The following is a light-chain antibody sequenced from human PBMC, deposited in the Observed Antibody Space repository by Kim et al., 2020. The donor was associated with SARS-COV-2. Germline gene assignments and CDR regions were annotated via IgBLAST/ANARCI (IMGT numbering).Light chain of an antibody. Sequence: SLSPGERATLSCRASQSVSSSYLAWYQQKPGQAPRLLIYGASSRATGIPDRFSGSGSGTDFTLTISRLEPEDFAVYYCQQYGSSYTFGQGTNWRSN. J-gene: IGKJ2*01. V-gene: IGKV3-20*01. CDR1: QSVSSSY. CDR2: GAS. CDR3: QQYGSSYT.